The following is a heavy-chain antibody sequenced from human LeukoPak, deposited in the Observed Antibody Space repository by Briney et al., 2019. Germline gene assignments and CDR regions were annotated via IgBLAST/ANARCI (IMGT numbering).Heavy chain of an antibody. Sequence: GGSLRLSCAASGFTFSDYAMSWVRQAPGKGLEWVSTVSGSGGNTYYADSVKGRFTLSRDNSKNTLFLQMNSLRAEDTAVYYCAKDREGLSSGYDLEYFDYWGQGTLVTVSS. CDR1: GFTFSDYA. J-gene: IGHJ4*02. CDR2: VSGSGGNT. CDR3: AKDREGLSSGYDLEYFDY. V-gene: IGHV3-23*01. D-gene: IGHD5-12*01.